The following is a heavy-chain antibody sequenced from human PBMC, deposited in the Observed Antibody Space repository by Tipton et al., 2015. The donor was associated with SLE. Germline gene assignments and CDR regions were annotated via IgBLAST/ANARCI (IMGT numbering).Heavy chain of an antibody. Sequence: LRLSCAVYGGSFSGYYWSWIRQPPGKGLEWIGYIYYSGSTNYNPSLKSRVTISVDTSKNQFSLKLSSVTAADTAVYYCARGFTVIKWFDPWGQGTLVTVSS. J-gene: IGHJ5*02. D-gene: IGHD4-11*01. CDR3: ARGFTVIKWFDP. V-gene: IGHV4-59*12. CDR2: IYYSGST. CDR1: GGSFSGYY.